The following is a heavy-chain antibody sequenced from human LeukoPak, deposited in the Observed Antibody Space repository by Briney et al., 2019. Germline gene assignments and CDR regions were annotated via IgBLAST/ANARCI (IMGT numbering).Heavy chain of an antibody. CDR3: AKGTDTIFGVVITQFDY. D-gene: IGHD3-3*01. Sequence: SETLSLTCAVYGGSFSGYYWSWIRQPPGKGLEWIGEINHSGSTSYNPSLKSRVTISVDTSKNQFSLKLSSVTAEDTAVYYCAKGTDTIFGVVITQFDYWGQGTLVTVSS. CDR2: INHSGST. CDR1: GGSFSGYY. J-gene: IGHJ4*02. V-gene: IGHV4-34*01.